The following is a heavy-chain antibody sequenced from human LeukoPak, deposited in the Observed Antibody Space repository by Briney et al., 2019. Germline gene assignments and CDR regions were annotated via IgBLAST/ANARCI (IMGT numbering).Heavy chain of an antibody. CDR2: IKQDGSEK. CDR1: GFTFSSYW. J-gene: IGHJ4*02. D-gene: IGHD4-17*01. CDR3: ARDPLTVTSGY. Sequence: GGSLRLSCAASGFTFSSYWMSWVRQAPGKGLEWVANIKQDGSEKYCVDSVKGRFTISRDNAKNSLYLQMNSLRAEDTAVYYCARDPLTVTSGYWGQGTLVTVSS. V-gene: IGHV3-7*01.